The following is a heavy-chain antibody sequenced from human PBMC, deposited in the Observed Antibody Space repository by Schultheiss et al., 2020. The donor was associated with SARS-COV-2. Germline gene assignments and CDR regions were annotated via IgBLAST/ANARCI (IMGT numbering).Heavy chain of an antibody. J-gene: IGHJ4*02. Sequence: SQTLSLSCTVSGGSISNYYWSWIRQTAGKGLEWIGRIYDSDSTNYNPSLKSRVTISVDTSKNQFSLKLSSVTAADTAVYYCARSYYGSGSHLDYWGQGTLVTVSS. CDR2: IYDSDST. D-gene: IGHD3-10*01. CDR3: ARSYYGSGSHLDY. V-gene: IGHV4-4*07. CDR1: GGSISNYY.